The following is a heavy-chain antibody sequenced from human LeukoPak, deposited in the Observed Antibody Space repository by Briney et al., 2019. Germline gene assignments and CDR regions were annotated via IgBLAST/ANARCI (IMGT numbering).Heavy chain of an antibody. J-gene: IGHJ3*02. CDR1: GFTFSSYS. CDR3: ARADYGDYVADAFDI. Sequence: KPGGSLRLSCAASGFTFSSYSMNWVRQASGKGLEWVSSISSSSSYIYYADSVKGRFTISRDNAKNSLYLQMNSLRAEDTAVYYCARADYGDYVADAFDIWGQGTMVTVSS. V-gene: IGHV3-21*01. D-gene: IGHD4-17*01. CDR2: ISSSSSYI.